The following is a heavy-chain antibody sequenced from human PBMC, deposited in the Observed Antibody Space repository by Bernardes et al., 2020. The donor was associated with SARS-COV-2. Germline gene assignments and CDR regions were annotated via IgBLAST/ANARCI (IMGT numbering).Heavy chain of an antibody. Sequence: SETLSLTCTVSGGSFSSRYWSWIRQPPGKGLEWIGYIYYSGSTNYNPSLKSRITMSVDAPKNQFSLNLRSVTAADTAVYYCANIRDGSFDFWGQGSLVTVSS. V-gene: IGHV4-59*11. D-gene: IGHD3-3*02. CDR3: ANIRDGSFDF. CDR2: IYYSGST. CDR1: GGSFSSRY. J-gene: IGHJ4*02.